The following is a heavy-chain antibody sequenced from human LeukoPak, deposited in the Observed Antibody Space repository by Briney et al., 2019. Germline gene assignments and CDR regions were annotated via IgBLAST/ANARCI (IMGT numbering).Heavy chain of an antibody. V-gene: IGHV3-53*01. Sequence: GGSLRLSCAASGFTFSNYWMSWVRQAPGKGLEWVSVIYSGGSTYYAASVKGRFTISRDNSKNTLYLQMNSLRAEDTAVYYCAKVRDSSGWSDYYDYWGQGTLVTVSS. D-gene: IGHD6-19*01. CDR2: IYSGGST. J-gene: IGHJ4*02. CDR1: GFTFSNYW. CDR3: AKVRDSSGWSDYYDY.